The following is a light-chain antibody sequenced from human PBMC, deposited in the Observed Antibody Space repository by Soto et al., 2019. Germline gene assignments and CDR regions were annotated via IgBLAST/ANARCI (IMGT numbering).Light chain of an antibody. CDR3: QQRMNWPLT. Sequence: ETVLTQSPATLSLSPGERATLSCRASQTVSSYLLWYQQKPGQAPRLLIYDASNRATGIPARFSGSGSETDFTLTISSLEPEDFAVYFCQQRMNWPLTFGQGTRLENK. CDR2: DAS. V-gene: IGKV3-11*01. J-gene: IGKJ5*01. CDR1: QTVSSY.